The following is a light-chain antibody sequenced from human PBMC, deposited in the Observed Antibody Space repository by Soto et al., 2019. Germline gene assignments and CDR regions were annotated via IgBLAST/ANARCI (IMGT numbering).Light chain of an antibody. J-gene: IGLJ1*01. Sequence: QSVLTQPASVSGSPGQSITISCTGTSSDVGGYHYVSWYQQHPGKAPKLMIYEVINRPSGVSNRFSASKSGNTASLTISGLQAEDEADYYCSSYTSTSTYVLGTGTKVTVL. CDR2: EVI. CDR1: SSDVGGYHY. V-gene: IGLV2-14*01. CDR3: SSYTSTSTYV.